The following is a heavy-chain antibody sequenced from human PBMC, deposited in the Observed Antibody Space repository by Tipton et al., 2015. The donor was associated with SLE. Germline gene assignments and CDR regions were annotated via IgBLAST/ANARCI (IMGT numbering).Heavy chain of an antibody. CDR1: GFTFSSYA. J-gene: IGHJ3*02. CDR2: ISGSGGST. CDR3: ARGGSSGWYTRI. Sequence: SLRLSCAASGFTFSSYAMSWVRQAPGKGLEWVSAISGSGGSTYYADSVKGRFTISRDNSKNTLYLQMNSLRAEDTAVYYCARGGSSGWYTRIWGQGTMVTVSS. V-gene: IGHV3-23*01. D-gene: IGHD6-19*01.